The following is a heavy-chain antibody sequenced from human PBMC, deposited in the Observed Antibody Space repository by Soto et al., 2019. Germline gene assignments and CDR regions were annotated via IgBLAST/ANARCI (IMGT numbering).Heavy chain of an antibody. CDR2: ITSSGSAI. CDR3: TRGYTGYAQAGLDS. D-gene: IGHD5-12*01. J-gene: IGHJ4*02. Sequence: PGGSLRLSCAASGFTFSIYSMNWVRQAPGKGLEWVSYITSSGSAIYYADTVKGRFTISRDNAKNSLYLQMNGLRAEDTAVYYCTRGYTGYAQAGLDSWGQGTLVTVPQ. V-gene: IGHV3-48*01. CDR1: GFTFSIYS.